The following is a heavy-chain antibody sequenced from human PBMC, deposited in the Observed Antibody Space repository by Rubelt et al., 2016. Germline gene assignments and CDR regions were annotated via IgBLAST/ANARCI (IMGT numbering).Heavy chain of an antibody. CDR2: IYYSGST. CDR3: ARGLAAAGIFDY. CDR1: GGSIGSGGYS. Sequence: QVQLQESGPGLVKPSQTLSLTCAVSGGSIGSGGYSWSWIRQPPGKGLEWIGYIYYSGSTNYNPSFKSRVTISVDTSKNQFSLKLSSVTAADTAVYYCARGLAAAGIFDYWGQGTLVTVSS. V-gene: IGHV4-30-4*07. D-gene: IGHD6-13*01. J-gene: IGHJ4*02.